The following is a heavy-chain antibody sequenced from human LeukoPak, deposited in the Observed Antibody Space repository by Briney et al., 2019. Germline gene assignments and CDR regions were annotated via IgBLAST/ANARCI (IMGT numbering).Heavy chain of an antibody. CDR3: ARGGWNKFDY. Sequence: SETLSLTCAVYGGSFSSYYWGWIRQPPGKGLEWIGSIYYSGSTYYNPSLKSRVTISVDTSKNQFSLKLSSVTAADTAVYYCARGGWNKFDYWGQGTLVTVSS. CDR2: IYYSGST. CDR1: GGSFSSYY. V-gene: IGHV4-39*07. D-gene: IGHD3-22*01. J-gene: IGHJ4*02.